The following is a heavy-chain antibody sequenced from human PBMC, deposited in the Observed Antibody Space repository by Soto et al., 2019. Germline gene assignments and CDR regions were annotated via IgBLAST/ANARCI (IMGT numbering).Heavy chain of an antibody. J-gene: IGHJ4*02. D-gene: IGHD6-19*01. CDR3: TPLALKYNSDWYEFSD. CDR1: GFTFSNVW. V-gene: IGHV3-15*07. CDR2: IKSKLDGETI. Sequence: EGQLVESGGGLVKPGGSVRLSCAASGFTFSNVWMNWVRQAPGKGLEWVGRIKSKLDGETIDYAAPVKGRFTISRDDSKNMLYLQMNSLKTEEPGVYYCTPLALKYNSDWYEFSDWGQGTLVTVSS.